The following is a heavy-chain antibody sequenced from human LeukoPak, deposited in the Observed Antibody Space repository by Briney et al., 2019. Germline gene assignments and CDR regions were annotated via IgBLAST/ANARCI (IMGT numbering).Heavy chain of an antibody. Sequence: ASVKVSCEASGYTFTGYYMHWVRQAPGQGLEWMGRINPNSGGTNYAQRFQGRVTMTRDTPISTAYIEPSRLRSDDTAVYYCASSGIAVAGRILYWGQGTLVTVSS. V-gene: IGHV1-2*06. CDR1: GYTFTGYY. CDR3: ASSGIAVAGRILY. CDR2: INPNSGGT. D-gene: IGHD6-19*01. J-gene: IGHJ4*02.